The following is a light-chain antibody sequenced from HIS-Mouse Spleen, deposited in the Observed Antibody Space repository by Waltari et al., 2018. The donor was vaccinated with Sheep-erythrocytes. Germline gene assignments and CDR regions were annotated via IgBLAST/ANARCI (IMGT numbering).Light chain of an antibody. V-gene: IGKV3-11*01. J-gene: IGKJ3*01. CDR3: QQRRGFT. CDR2: EAS. CDR1: QSVSSY. Sequence: EIVLTQSPATLSLSPGDRATLSCRASQSVSSYLAWYPQKPGQAPRLLIYEASNRATGIPARFSGSGSGTYFTLTISSLEPEDFAVDYCQQRRGFTFGPGTKVDIK.